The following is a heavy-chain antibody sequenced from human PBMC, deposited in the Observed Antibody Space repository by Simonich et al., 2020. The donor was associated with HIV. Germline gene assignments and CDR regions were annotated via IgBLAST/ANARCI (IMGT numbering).Heavy chain of an antibody. V-gene: IGHV1-8*03. CDR2: RNPNSGNT. CDR1: GYTFTSYD. Sequence: QVQLVQSGAEVKKPGASVKVSCKASGYTFTSYDIHWGRQATGQGLEWMGWRNPNSGNTDYAQKFQGRVTITRDTSINTAYMELSSLKSEDTAVYYCARALRWFDPWGQGTLVTVSS. D-gene: IGHD3-16*02. CDR3: ARALRWFDP. J-gene: IGHJ5*02.